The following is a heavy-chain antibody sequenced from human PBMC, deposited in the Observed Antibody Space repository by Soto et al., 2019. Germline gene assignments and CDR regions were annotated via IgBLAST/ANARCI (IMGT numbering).Heavy chain of an antibody. CDR3: ARLEGIAAANDY. J-gene: IGHJ4*02. CDR2: ISSSSSYI. Sequence: RLSCAASGFTFSSYSMNWVRQAPGKGLEWVSSISSSSSYIYYADSVKGRFTISRDNAKNSLYLQMNSLRAEDTAVYYCARLEGIAAANDYWGQGTLVTVSS. V-gene: IGHV3-21*01. CDR1: GFTFSSYS. D-gene: IGHD6-13*01.